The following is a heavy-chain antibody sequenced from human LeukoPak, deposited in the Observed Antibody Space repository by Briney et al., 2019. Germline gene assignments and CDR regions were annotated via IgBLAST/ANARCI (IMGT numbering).Heavy chain of an antibody. D-gene: IGHD6-13*01. Sequence: SETLSLTCAVYGGSFSAYYWSWIRQPPGKGLEWIGEINHSGSTNYNPSLKSRVTISIDTSKNQFSLEMSSVTAADTAVYYCARGRGARSSRWYNWFDPWSQGTLVTVSS. CDR2: INHSGST. V-gene: IGHV4-34*01. CDR3: ARGRGARSSRWYNWFDP. CDR1: GGSFSAYY. J-gene: IGHJ5*02.